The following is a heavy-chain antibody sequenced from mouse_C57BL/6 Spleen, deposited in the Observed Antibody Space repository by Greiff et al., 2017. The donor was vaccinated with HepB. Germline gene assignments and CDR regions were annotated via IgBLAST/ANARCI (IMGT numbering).Heavy chain of an antibody. CDR1: SYTFTSYG. J-gene: IGHJ2*01. D-gene: IGHD2-4*01. Sequence: VQLQQSGAELARPGASVKLSCKASSYTFTSYGISWVKQRTGQGLEWIGEIYPRSGNTYYNEKFKGKATLTADKSSSTAYMELRSLTSEDSAVYFCARERGHYDAGGHYFDYWGQGTTLTVSS. CDR2: IYPRSGNT. V-gene: IGHV1-81*01. CDR3: ARERGHYDAGGHYFDY.